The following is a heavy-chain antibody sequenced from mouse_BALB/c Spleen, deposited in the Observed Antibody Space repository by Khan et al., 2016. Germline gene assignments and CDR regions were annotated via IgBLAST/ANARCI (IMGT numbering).Heavy chain of an antibody. CDR2: IWSGGST. J-gene: IGHJ4*01. V-gene: IGHV2-2*02. Sequence: QVQLKQSGPGLVQPSQSLSITCTVTGFSLTSYGVHWVRQSPGKGLEWLGVIWSGGSTDYNAAFISRLSISKDNSKSQVFFKMNSLQANDTAIYXCANTPTRVWYYYAMDYWGQGTSVTVSS. D-gene: IGHD2-10*02. CDR3: ANTPTRVWYYYAMDY. CDR1: GFSLTSYG.